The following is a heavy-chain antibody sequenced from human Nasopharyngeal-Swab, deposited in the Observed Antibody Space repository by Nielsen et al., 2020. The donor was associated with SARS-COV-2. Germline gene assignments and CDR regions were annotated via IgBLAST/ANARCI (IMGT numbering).Heavy chain of an antibody. CDR3: ARQPSLYGSGSPGDY. CDR1: GYSFTSYW. D-gene: IGHD3-10*01. V-gene: IGHV5-51*01. CDR2: IYPGDSDT. Sequence: GGSLRLSCKGSGYSFTSYWIGWVRQMPGKGLEWMGIIYPGDSDTRYNPSFQGQVTISADKSISTAYLQWSSLKASDTAMYYCARQPSLYGSGSPGDYWGQGTLVTVSS. J-gene: IGHJ4*02.